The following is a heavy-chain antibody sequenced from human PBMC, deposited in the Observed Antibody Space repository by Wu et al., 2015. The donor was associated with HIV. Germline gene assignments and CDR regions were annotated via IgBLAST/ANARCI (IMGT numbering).Heavy chain of an antibody. D-gene: IGHD5-12*01. J-gene: IGHJ4*02. CDR3: ASRLATTQD. CDR2: IDPEDGAT. CDR1: GYTFSDYY. Sequence: EVQLVQSGTEVKKPGATVKISCKVYGYTFSDYYMHWLQQAPGKGLEWAGLIDPEDGATKYAEKFQGRITITADTSIDTVYMEMSSLRSDDAAVYYCASRLATTQDWGQGTLVIVSS. V-gene: IGHV1-69-2*01.